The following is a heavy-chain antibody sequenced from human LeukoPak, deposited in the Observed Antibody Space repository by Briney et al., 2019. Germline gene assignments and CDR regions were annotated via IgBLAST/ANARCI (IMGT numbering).Heavy chain of an antibody. Sequence: SQTLSLTCTVSGGSLSSGGYYWSWIRQHPGQGLEWIGYIYFSGSTYYNPSLKSRVTISIDTSKNQFSLKLTSVTAADTAMYYCARIYGYGFNDYWGQGTLVTVSS. D-gene: IGHD4-17*01. CDR3: ARIYGYGFNDY. CDR1: GGSLSSGGYY. CDR2: IYFSGST. J-gene: IGHJ4*02. V-gene: IGHV4-31*03.